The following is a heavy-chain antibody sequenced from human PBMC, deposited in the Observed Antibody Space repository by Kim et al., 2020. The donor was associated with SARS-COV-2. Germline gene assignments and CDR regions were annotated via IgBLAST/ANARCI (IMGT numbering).Heavy chain of an antibody. V-gene: IGHV3-23*01. CDR3: AKRNSDSGTYYSFDY. Sequence: GGSLRLSCAASGFTFSSYAMSWVRQAPGKGLEWVSAINGGGGTYYADSVKGRFTISRDNSKNTLYLQMNSLRAEDTAVYYCAKRNSDSGTYYSFDYWGQGTLVTVSS. J-gene: IGHJ4*02. D-gene: IGHD3-10*01. CDR2: INGGGGT. CDR1: GFTFSSYA.